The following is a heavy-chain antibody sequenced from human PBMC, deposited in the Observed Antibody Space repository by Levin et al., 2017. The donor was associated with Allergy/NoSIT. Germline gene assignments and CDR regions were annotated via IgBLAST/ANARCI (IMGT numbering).Heavy chain of an antibody. Sequence: SQTLSLTCTVSGGSISSSSYYWGWIRQPPGKGLEWIGNIYYSGSTYYNPSLKIRVTISVATPKNQFSLKLSVVNATDTAVYYWARPGDANDGHIDYWGQGTLVTVSS. CDR2: IYYSGST. V-gene: IGHV4-39*01. D-gene: IGHD3-10*01. CDR1: GGSISSSSYY. CDR3: ARPGDANDGHIDY. J-gene: IGHJ4*02.